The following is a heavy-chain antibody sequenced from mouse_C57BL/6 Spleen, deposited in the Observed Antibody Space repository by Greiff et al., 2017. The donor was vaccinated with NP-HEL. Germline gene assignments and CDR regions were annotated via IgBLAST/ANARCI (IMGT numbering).Heavy chain of an antibody. Sequence: VQLQQSGPVLARPGASVKLSCKTSGYTFTSYWMHWVNQRPGQGLEWIGVIYPGNSDPSYNQKFKGKAKLTADTSASTAYMELSSLTNEDSAVYYCTMESATVYFDYRGQGTTLTVSS. CDR2: IYPGNSDP. V-gene: IGHV1-5*01. CDR3: TMESATVYFDY. J-gene: IGHJ2*01. D-gene: IGHD1-1*01. CDR1: GYTFTSYW.